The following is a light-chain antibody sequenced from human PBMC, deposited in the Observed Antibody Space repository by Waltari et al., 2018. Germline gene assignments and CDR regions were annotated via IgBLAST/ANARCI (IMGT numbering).Light chain of an antibody. Sequence: QSALTQPRSVSGSPGPSVTISCTGTSRDVGGYDFVSWYQHHPGKAPKLMICDVTKRPSGVPDRFSGSKSGNTASLTISGLQAEDEADYYCCSYAGSYTHVVFGGGTKLTVL. CDR1: SRDVGGYDF. J-gene: IGLJ2*01. V-gene: IGLV2-11*01. CDR3: CSYAGSYTHVV. CDR2: DVT.